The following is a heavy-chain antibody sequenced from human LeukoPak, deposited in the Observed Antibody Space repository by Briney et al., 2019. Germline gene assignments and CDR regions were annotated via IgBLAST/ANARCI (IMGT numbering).Heavy chain of an antibody. J-gene: IGHJ4*02. V-gene: IGHV3-21*03. CDR2: ISSSSLYI. CDR3: ARAGSGYTSPSDY. D-gene: IGHD6-13*01. CDR1: GFTFNTYS. Sequence: GGSLRLSCAASGFTFNTYSMNWVRQAPGKGLEWVSSISSSSLYIYYGDSVKGRFSISRDNAKHSVYLQMNRLRAEDTAVYYCARAGSGYTSPSDYWGQGTLVTVSS.